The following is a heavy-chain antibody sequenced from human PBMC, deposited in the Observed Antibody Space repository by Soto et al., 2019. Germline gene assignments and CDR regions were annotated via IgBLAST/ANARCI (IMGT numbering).Heavy chain of an antibody. V-gene: IGHV3-74*01. D-gene: IGHD3-16*01. CDR1: GFTFNSYW. CDR2: IDTDGSYT. CDR3: TKNTIGPRDY. J-gene: IGHJ4*02. Sequence: GGSLRLSCAASGFTFNSYWMHWVRQVPGKGLVWVSRIDTDGSYTSYADSVKGRFTISRDNAKNTLYLQMNSLRAEDTAVYYCTKNTIGPRDYWGQGTLVTVSS.